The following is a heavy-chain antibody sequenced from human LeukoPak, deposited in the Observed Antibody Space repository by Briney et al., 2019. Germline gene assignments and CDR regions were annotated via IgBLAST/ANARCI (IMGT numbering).Heavy chain of an antibody. Sequence: GSLRLSCAASGFTFSSYAMSWVRQAPGKGLEWVSAISGSGGSTYYADSVKGRFTISRDNSKNTLYLQMNSLRAEDTAVYYCAKAEYCSSTSCATGWFDPWGQGTLVTVSS. CDR1: GFTFSSYA. V-gene: IGHV3-23*01. CDR2: ISGSGGST. D-gene: IGHD2-2*01. CDR3: AKAEYCSSTSCATGWFDP. J-gene: IGHJ5*02.